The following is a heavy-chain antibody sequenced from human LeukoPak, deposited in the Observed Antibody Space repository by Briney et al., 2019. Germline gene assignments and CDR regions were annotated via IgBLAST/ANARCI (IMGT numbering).Heavy chain of an antibody. CDR3: ASDLLPQSHYDIWTGPPGD. CDR2: ISYDGSNK. D-gene: IGHD3-9*01. CDR1: GFTFSRYA. Sequence: GGSLRLSCAASGFTFSRYAMHWVRQAPGKGLEWVAVISYDGSNKYYADSVKGRFTISRDNSKNTLYLQMNSLRAEDTAVYYCASDLLPQSHYDIWTGPPGDWGQGTLVTVSS. J-gene: IGHJ4*02. V-gene: IGHV3-30-3*01.